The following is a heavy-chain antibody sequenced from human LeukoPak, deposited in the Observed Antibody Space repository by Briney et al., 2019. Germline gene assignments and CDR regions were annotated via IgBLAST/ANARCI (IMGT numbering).Heavy chain of an antibody. Sequence: PGGSQRLSCAASGFTFDDYGMSWVRQAPGKGLEWVSGINWNGGSTGYADSVKGRFAISRDNAKNSLYLQMNSLRAEDTAVYYCAELGITMIGGVWGKGTTVTISS. V-gene: IGHV3-20*04. J-gene: IGHJ6*04. D-gene: IGHD3-10*02. CDR1: GFTFDDYG. CDR3: AELGITMIGGV. CDR2: INWNGGST.